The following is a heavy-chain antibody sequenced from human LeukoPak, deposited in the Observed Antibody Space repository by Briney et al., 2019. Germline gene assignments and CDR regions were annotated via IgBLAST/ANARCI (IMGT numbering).Heavy chain of an antibody. CDR1: GYTFTSYY. Sequence: ASVKVSCKASGYTFTSYYMHWVRQAPGQGLEWMGMINPSGGSTSYAQKFQGRVTMTRDTSTSTVYMELSSLRSEDTAVYYCARWGSSWYARDQYHFDYWGQGTLVTVSS. D-gene: IGHD6-13*01. J-gene: IGHJ4*02. V-gene: IGHV1-46*01. CDR3: ARWGSSWYARDQYHFDY. CDR2: INPSGGST.